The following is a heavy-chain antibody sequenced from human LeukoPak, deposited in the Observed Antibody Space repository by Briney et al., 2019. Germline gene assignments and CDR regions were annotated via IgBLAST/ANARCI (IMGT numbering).Heavy chain of an antibody. Sequence: SETLSLTCAVYGGSFSGYYWSWIRQPPGKGLEWIGEINHSGSTNHNPSLKSRVTISVDTSKNQFSLKLSSVTAADTAVYYCGVPAAPYYYGMDVWGQGTTVTVSS. CDR3: GVPAAPYYYGMDV. J-gene: IGHJ6*02. CDR2: INHSGST. V-gene: IGHV4-34*01. D-gene: IGHD2-2*01. CDR1: GGSFSGYY.